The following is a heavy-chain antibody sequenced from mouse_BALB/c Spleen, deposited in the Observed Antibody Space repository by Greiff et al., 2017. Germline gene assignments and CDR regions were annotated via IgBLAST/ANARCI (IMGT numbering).Heavy chain of an antibody. CDR1: GYSFTSYY. Sequence: VQLQQSGPELMKPGASVKISCKASGYSFTSYYMHWVKQSHGKSLEWIGYIDPFNGGTSYNQKFKGKATLTVDKSSSTAYMHLSSLTSEDSAVYYCAKIHYYGYVAMDYWGQGTSVTVSS. V-gene: IGHV1S135*01. CDR2: IDPFNGGT. D-gene: IGHD1-2*01. CDR3: AKIHYYGYVAMDY. J-gene: IGHJ4*01.